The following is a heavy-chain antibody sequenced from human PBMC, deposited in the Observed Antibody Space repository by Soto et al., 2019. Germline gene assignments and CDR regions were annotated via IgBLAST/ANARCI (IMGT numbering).Heavy chain of an antibody. CDR3: AREDFWRGYYHCYGMDV. CDR1: GYTFTSYD. Sequence: ASVKVSCKASGYTFTSYDINWVRQATGQGLEWMGWMNPNSGNTGYAQKFQGRVTMTRNTSISTAYMELSSLRSEDTAVYYCAREDFWRGYYHCYGMDVWGQGTTVTVSS. V-gene: IGHV1-8*01. CDR2: MNPNSGNT. J-gene: IGHJ6*02. D-gene: IGHD3-3*01.